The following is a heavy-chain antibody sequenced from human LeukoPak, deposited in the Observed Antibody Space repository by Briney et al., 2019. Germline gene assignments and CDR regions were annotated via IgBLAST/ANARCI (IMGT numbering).Heavy chain of an antibody. CDR2: IYYSGST. D-gene: IGHD3-10*01. CDR3: ARTYYYGSGSYYKSDPRLRYYYYYMDV. V-gene: IGHV4-59*01. CDR1: GGSISSYY. Sequence: PSETLSLTCTVSGGSISSYYWSWIRQPPGKGLEWIGYIYYSGSTNYNPSLKSRVTISVDTSKNQFSLKLSSVTAADTAVYYCARTYYYGSGSYYKSDPRLRYYYYYMDVWGKGTTVTISS. J-gene: IGHJ6*03.